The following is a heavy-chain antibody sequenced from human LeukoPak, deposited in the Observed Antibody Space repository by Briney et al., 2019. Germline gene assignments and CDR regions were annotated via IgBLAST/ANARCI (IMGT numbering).Heavy chain of an antibody. V-gene: IGHV4-30-4*01. CDR2: IHSSGTT. CDR3: SMRGYMYGNWYFDL. J-gene: IGHJ2*01. CDR1: GGSISSGDYY. Sequence: SETLSLTCNVSGGSISSGDYYWSWFRQPPGKGLEWIGYIHSSGTTYYNPALKNRLIISVDTSKNPFSLKLRSVTAADTAVYYCSMRGYMYGNWYFDLWGRGTLVAVSS. D-gene: IGHD5-12*01.